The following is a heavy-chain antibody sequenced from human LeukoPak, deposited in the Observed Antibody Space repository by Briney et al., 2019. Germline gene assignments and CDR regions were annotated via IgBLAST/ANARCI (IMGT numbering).Heavy chain of an antibody. J-gene: IGHJ4*02. CDR1: GFTFSSFS. CDR2: IIVSGTT. CDR3: AKGSVGNADFAS. Sequence: GGSLKLSCAASGFTFSSFSMTWVRQAPGKGLEWVSSIIVSGTTYYADSVKGRFTISRDSFRGTLFLQMDSLRVEDTAVYFCAKGSVGNADFASWGQGALVTVSS. V-gene: IGHV3-23*01. D-gene: IGHD6-25*01.